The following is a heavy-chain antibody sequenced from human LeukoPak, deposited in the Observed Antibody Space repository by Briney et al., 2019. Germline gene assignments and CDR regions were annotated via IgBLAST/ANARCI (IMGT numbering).Heavy chain of an antibody. CDR2: IKTNTDGGTT. CDR3: TTVRQDYTLDY. Sequence: GGSLRLSCAASGFTFNNAGMTRVRQAPGKGLEWFGRIKTNTDGGTTDYAAPVKGRFTISRDDSKSTLYLQMNSLKTEDTAVYYCTTVRQDYTLDYWGPGTLVTVSS. CDR1: GFTFNNAG. V-gene: IGHV3-15*01. D-gene: IGHD4-11*01. J-gene: IGHJ4*02.